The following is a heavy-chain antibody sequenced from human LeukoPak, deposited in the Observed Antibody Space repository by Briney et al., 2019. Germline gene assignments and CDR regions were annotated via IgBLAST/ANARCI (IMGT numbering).Heavy chain of an antibody. CDR2: LSSTGSDT. D-gene: IGHD6-19*01. V-gene: IGHV3-23*01. Sequence: GSLRLSCAASGFTFRSDAMTWVGRAPGKGREWVSTLSSTGSDTYYADSVKGRFTISRDTSKKTLYLQMDSLRAEDTAIYYCAKDRGRSVSGTGFDYWGQGTLLTVSS. CDR1: GFTFRSDA. J-gene: IGHJ4*02. CDR3: AKDRGRSVSGTGFDY.